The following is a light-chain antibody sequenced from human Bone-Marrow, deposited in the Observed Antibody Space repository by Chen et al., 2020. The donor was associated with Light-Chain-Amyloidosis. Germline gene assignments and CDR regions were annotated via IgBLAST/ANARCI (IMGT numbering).Light chain of an antibody. V-gene: IGLV6-57*01. CDR3: QAYQGSSQGV. Sequence: FLLPQPHSVSESPAKTVIISCTRSSGSMATNYVPWYQQRPGSSPTTVIYEDDQRPSGVPDRFSGSIDRSSNSASLTISGLKTEDEADYYCQAYQGSSQGVFGGGTKLTVL. CDR2: EDD. J-gene: IGLJ3*02. CDR1: SGSMATNY.